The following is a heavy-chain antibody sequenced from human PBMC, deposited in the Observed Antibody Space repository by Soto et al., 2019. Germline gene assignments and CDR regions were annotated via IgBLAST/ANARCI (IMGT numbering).Heavy chain of an antibody. V-gene: IGHV2-5*02. CDR2: IYWDDDK. J-gene: IGHJ5*02. D-gene: IGHD5-12*01. CDR3: AHLHANSGYDWRYDP. Sequence: QITLKESGPPLVKPTQTLPLTCNFSGFSLTNKGGGVGWIRQPPKKAREWLGIIYWDDDKRYRPSLNNRLTITKDTSKNQVVLTMTNVDTVDTATYYCAHLHANSGYDWRYDPWGQGTLVTVSS. CDR1: GFSLTNKGGG.